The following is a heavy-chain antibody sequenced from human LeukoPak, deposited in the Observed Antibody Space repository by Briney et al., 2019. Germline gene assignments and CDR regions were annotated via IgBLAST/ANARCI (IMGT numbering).Heavy chain of an antibody. D-gene: IGHD4-17*01. CDR2: IYYSGST. CDR3: AREGGGDYEYYYYYMDV. Sequence: SETLSLTCTASGGSISSSSYYRGWIRQPPGKGLEWIGSIYYSGSTYYNPSLKSRVTISVDTSKNQFSLKLSSVTAADTAVYYCAREGGGDYEYYYYYMDVWGKGTTVTVSS. J-gene: IGHJ6*03. CDR1: GGSISSSSYY. V-gene: IGHV4-39*07.